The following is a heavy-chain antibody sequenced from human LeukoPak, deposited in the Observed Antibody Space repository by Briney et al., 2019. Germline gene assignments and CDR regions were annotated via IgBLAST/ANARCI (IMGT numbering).Heavy chain of an antibody. D-gene: IGHD1-14*01. J-gene: IGHJ4*02. CDR1: GFSLGTSGMC. Sequence: ESGPALVKPTQTLTLTCTFSGFSLGTSGMCVSWIRQPPVKALERLARIDWDDDKYYSTSLKTRLTISQDTSKTHVVLTMTNMDPVDTATYYCARNRREPHFDYWGQGTLVTVSS. CDR3: ARNRREPHFDY. V-gene: IGHV2-70*11. CDR2: IDWDDDK.